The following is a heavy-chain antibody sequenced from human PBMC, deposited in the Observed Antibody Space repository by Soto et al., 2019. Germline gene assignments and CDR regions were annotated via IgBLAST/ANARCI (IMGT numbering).Heavy chain of an antibody. CDR1: GYTFTDYV. Sequence: HVELVQSGADVKKPGASVTISCKASGYTFTDYVLHWVRQAPGQRLEWMGWMNAGVGNTLYSQKLQGRITITRDTSARTAYMESNSLKSEDTAIYYCARDTGYTFGSLKYWGSGTLVSVSS. V-gene: IGHV1-3*01. CDR2: MNAGVGNT. CDR3: ARDTGYTFGSLKY. J-gene: IGHJ4*02. D-gene: IGHD5-18*01.